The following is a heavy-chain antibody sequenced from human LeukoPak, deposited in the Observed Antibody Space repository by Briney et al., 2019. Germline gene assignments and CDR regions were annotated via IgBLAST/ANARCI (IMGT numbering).Heavy chain of an antibody. V-gene: IGHV3-30*03. Sequence: GRSLRLSCAASGFTFSSYGMHWVRQAPGKGLEWVAVISYDGSNKYYADSVKGRFTISRDNSKNTLYLQMNSLRAEGTAVYYCARGYYYDSSGYFGDYWGQGTLVTVSS. CDR1: GFTFSSYG. CDR3: ARGYYYDSSGYFGDY. CDR2: ISYDGSNK. D-gene: IGHD3-22*01. J-gene: IGHJ4*02.